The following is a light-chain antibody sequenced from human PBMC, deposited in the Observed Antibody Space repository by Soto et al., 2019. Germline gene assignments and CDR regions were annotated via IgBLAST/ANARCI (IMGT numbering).Light chain of an antibody. CDR3: QQYYTSWWS. Sequence: EIVMTQSPATLSVSPGERATLSCRASQSVNIYLAWYQQKPGQAPRLLIFGASSRATGIPARFSGSGSGTEFNLTISSLQSEDFAVYYCQQYYTSWWSFGQGTKVEIK. V-gene: IGKV3D-15*01. CDR1: QSVNIY. CDR2: GAS. J-gene: IGKJ1*01.